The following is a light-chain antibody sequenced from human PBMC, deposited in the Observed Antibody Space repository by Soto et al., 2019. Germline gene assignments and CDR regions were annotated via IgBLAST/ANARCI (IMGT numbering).Light chain of an antibody. J-gene: IGLJ2*01. CDR3: AAWDDSLMV. Sequence: QSVLTQPPSASGTPGQRVTISCSGSSSNIGSNTVNWYQQLPGTAPQLLIYSNNQRPSGVPDRFSGSKSGTSASLAISGLQSEDEADYYCAAWDDSLMVFGGGTKLTVL. CDR1: SSNIGSNT. V-gene: IGLV1-44*01. CDR2: SNN.